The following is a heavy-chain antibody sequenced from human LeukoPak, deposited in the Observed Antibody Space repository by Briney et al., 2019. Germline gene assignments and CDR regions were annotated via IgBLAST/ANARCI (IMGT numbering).Heavy chain of an antibody. CDR3: ARSGAHRYNWNDVGFWFDP. Sequence: ASVKVSCKASGYTFTSYGISWVRQAPGQGLEWMGWINPGTGDTNYAQKFQGRVTMTRDTSITTAFMELRSLRSDDTAVYYCARSGAHRYNWNDVGFWFDPWGQGTLVTVSS. D-gene: IGHD1-1*01. CDR2: INPGTGDT. V-gene: IGHV1-18*01. J-gene: IGHJ5*02. CDR1: GYTFTSYG.